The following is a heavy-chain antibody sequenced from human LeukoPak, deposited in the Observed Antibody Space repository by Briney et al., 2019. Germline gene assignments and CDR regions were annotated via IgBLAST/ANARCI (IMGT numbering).Heavy chain of an antibody. CDR3: AREGVVPAAMSGWYFDL. CDR1: GGSISSGGYY. CDR2: IYYSGRT. J-gene: IGHJ2*01. V-gene: IGHV4-31*03. D-gene: IGHD2-2*01. Sequence: SETLSLTCTVSGGSISSGGYYWSWIRQHPGEGLEWIGYIYYSGRTYYNPSLKSRVTISVDTSKNQFSLKLSSVTAADTRVYYCAREGVVPAAMSGWYFDLWGRGTLVTVSS.